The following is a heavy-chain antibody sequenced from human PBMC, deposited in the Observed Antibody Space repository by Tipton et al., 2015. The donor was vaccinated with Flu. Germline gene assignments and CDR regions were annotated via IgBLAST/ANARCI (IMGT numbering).Heavy chain of an antibody. CDR2: IYTTGST. Sequence: TLSLTCTVSGDSITSSSFYWGWIRQPPGKGLEWIGRIYTTGSTNYNPSLRSLVTISGDTSKNQFSLQLNSVTAEDTAVYYCARSPSYSGSGIYPYYFVEWGQSTLLLVSS. D-gene: IGHD3-10*01. CDR1: GDSITSSSFY. CDR3: ARSPSYSGSGIYPYYFVE. J-gene: IGHJ4*02. V-gene: IGHV4-61*02.